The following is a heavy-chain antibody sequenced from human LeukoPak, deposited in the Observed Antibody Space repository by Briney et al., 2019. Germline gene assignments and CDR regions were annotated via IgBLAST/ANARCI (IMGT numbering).Heavy chain of an antibody. CDR3: AKVLVAATHYLDY. J-gene: IGHJ4*02. D-gene: IGHD2-15*01. CDR2: ISAYNGNT. Sequence: ASVKVSCKASGYTFTSYGISWVRQAAGQGREWMGWISAYNGNTNYAQKLQGRVTMTTDTSTSTAYMELRSLRSDDTAVYYCAKVLVAATHYLDYWGQGTLVTVSS. CDR1: GYTFTSYG. V-gene: IGHV1-18*01.